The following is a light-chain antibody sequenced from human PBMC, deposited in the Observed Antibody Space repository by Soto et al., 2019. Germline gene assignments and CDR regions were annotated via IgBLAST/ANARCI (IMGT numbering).Light chain of an antibody. CDR2: AAS. CDR1: QVISTS. V-gene: IGKV1-9*01. CDR3: QQLFDSPIT. J-gene: IGKJ5*01. Sequence: GESVTITCRASQVISTSLAWYQVKPGKVPKLLIYAASTLESGVPSRFSATVSGTEFSLTITSLQPEDFATYYCQQLFDSPITFGQGTRLEI.